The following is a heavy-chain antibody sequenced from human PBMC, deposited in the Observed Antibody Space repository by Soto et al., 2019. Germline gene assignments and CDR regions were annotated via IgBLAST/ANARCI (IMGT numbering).Heavy chain of an antibody. D-gene: IGHD2-21*01. CDR1: GFTFSDYW. CDR2: MNPDGSEQ. V-gene: IGHV3-7*04. CDR3: TRDLNVDCGP. Sequence: EVPLVESGGALVQPGGSLRLSCAASGFTFSDYWMTWVRQTPGKGLEGVANMNPDGSEQYYLDSVKGRFTITRDNAKNSLYLQMNNLRGEDAAGDFCTRDLNVDCGPWGEGTQVIVSS. J-gene: IGHJ5*02.